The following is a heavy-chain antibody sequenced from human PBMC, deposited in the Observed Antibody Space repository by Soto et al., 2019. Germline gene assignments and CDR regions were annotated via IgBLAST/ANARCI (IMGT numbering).Heavy chain of an antibody. CDR2: IYPGDSDT. CDR1: GYSFTSYW. CDR3: ARHITIFGVVITPHYYYMDV. J-gene: IGHJ6*03. V-gene: IGHV5-51*01. D-gene: IGHD3-3*01. Sequence: GESLKISCKGSGYSFTSYWIGWVRQMPGKGLEWMGIIYPGDSDTRYSPSFQGQVTISADKSISTAYLQWSSLKASDTAMYYCARHITIFGVVITPHYYYMDVWGKGTTVTVSS.